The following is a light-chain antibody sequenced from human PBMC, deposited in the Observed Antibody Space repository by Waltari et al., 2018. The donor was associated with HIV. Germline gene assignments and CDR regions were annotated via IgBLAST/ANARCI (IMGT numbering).Light chain of an antibody. CDR3: SSYAASSNLV. Sequence: QSALTQPPSASGSPGQSVTISCPGTSSDVGGYKDVPWYQQHLGRAPKLIIYEVTKRPSGVPDRFFGSKSGNTASLTVSGLQADDEADYYCSSYAASSNLVFGGGTKLTVL. V-gene: IGLV2-8*01. J-gene: IGLJ3*02. CDR1: SSDVGGYKD. CDR2: EVT.